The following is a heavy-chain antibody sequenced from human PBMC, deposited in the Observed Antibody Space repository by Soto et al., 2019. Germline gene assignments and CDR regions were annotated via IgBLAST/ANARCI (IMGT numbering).Heavy chain of an antibody. CDR1: GFTFSGSA. V-gene: IGHV3-73*01. CDR3: TKTDRGDY. Sequence: GGSLRLSCAASGFTFSGSAIHWVRQASGKGLEWVGHIRTKTNSYATAYAASVKGRFTISRDDSENTAYLQMNSLKTEDTAVYYCTKTDRGDYWGQGTLVTVSS. D-gene: IGHD1-1*01. CDR2: IRTKTNSYAT. J-gene: IGHJ4*02.